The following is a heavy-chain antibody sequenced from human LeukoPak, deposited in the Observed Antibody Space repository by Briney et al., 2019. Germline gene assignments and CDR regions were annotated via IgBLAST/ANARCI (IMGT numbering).Heavy chain of an antibody. CDR1: GGPISSSISY. CDR2: IYYRGTT. D-gene: IGHD2-2*01. J-gene: IGHJ5*02. CDR3: ATHVSIVAPATLNYGDNWFDP. V-gene: IGHV4-39*01. Sequence: RASETLSLTCTVSGGPISSSISYWGWIRQPPGKGLEWIGSIYYRGTTYYNPSLKSRVTISVDTSKNQFSLNLNSVTAADTAIYYCATHVSIVAPATLNYGDNWFDPWGQGTLVIVSS.